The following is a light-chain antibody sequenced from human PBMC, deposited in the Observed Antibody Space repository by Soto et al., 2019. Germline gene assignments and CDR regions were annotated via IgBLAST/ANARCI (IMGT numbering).Light chain of an antibody. V-gene: IGLV1-40*01. CDR1: SSNIGAGYD. CDR2: GNT. J-gene: IGLJ1*01. Sequence: QSALTQPPSVSGAPGQRATISCTGSSSNIGAGYDVHWYLQLPGTAPKLLIYGNTNRPSGVPDRFSGSKSGSSASLAITGLQAEDEADYYCQSHDSSLHASVFGTGTKVTVL. CDR3: QSHDSSLHASV.